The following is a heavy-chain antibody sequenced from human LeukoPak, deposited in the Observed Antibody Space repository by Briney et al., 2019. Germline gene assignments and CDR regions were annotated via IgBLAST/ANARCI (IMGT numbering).Heavy chain of an antibody. CDR3: ARQGAVAGTHIFDY. D-gene: IGHD6-19*01. CDR2: INHSGYS. V-gene: IGHV4-4*02. Sequence: SETLSLTCAVSGGSIDINNWWSWVRQPPGKGLEWIGEINHSGYSNRNPSLNSLLTISVDKDKNQFSLNLRSVTAADTAIYYCARQGAVAGTHIFDYWGQGALVTVSS. J-gene: IGHJ4*02. CDR1: GGSIDINNW.